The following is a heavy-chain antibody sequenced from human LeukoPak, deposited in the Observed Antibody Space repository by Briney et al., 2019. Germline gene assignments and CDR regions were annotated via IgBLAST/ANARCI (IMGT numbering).Heavy chain of an antibody. CDR3: ARIMVRAREVSNFDY. V-gene: IGHV1-2*02. CDR2: INPNSGGT. J-gene: IGHJ4*02. CDR1: GYTFTGYY. D-gene: IGHD3-10*01. Sequence: REASVKVSCKASGYTFTGYYMHWVRQAPGQGLEWMGWINPNSGGTNYAQKFQGRVTMTRDTSISTAYMELSRLRSDDTAVYYCARIMVRAREVSNFDYWGQGTLVTVSS.